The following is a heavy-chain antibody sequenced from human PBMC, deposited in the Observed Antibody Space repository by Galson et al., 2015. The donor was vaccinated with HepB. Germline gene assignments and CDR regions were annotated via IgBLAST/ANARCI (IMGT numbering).Heavy chain of an antibody. CDR2: IWYDGSNK. D-gene: IGHD3-3*01. J-gene: IGHJ4*02. CDR3: ASGLREEWLLSFDY. Sequence: SLRLSCAASGFTFSSYGMHWVRQAPGKGLEWVAVIWYDGSNKYYADSVKGRFTISRDNSKNTLYLQMNSLRAEDTAVYYCASGLREEWLLSFDYWGQGTLVTVSS. V-gene: IGHV3-33*01. CDR1: GFTFSSYG.